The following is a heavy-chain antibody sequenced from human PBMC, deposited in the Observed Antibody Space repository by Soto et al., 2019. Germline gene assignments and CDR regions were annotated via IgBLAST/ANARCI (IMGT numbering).Heavy chain of an antibody. Sequence: ASVKVSCKASGGTFSSYAISWVRQAPGQGLEWMGGIIPIFGTANYAQKFQGRVTITADESTSTAYMELSSLRSEDTAVYYCARVRLWVGSSSAASPFDYWGQGTLVTVSS. CDR1: GGTFSSYA. J-gene: IGHJ4*02. D-gene: IGHD6-6*01. V-gene: IGHV1-69*13. CDR3: ARVRLWVGSSSAASPFDY. CDR2: IIPIFGTA.